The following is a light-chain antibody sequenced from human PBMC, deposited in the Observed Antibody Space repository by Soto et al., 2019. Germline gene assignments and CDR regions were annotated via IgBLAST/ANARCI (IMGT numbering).Light chain of an antibody. Sequence: QSALTQPRSVSGSPGQSVTISCTGTSSDVGGYNYVSWYQQHPGKAPKLMISDVSKRPSGVPDRFSGSKSGNTASLTISGLQAEDEADYYCCSYVGSDTYVIFGGGTKLTVL. CDR1: SSDVGGYNY. J-gene: IGLJ2*01. V-gene: IGLV2-11*01. CDR2: DVS. CDR3: CSYVGSDTYVI.